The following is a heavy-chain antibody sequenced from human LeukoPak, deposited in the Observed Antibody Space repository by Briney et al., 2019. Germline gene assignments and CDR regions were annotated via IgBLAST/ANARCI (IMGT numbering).Heavy chain of an antibody. D-gene: IGHD3-22*01. CDR2: INGDGSTT. CDR1: RFTFSVHW. J-gene: IGHJ1*01. V-gene: IGHV3-74*01. Sequence: GGSLRLSCAASRFTFSVHWMHWVRQTPGKGPVWVSHINGDGSTTRYADSVKGRFTISRDNAKNTLFLQMNSLRVEDSAIYYCATPHDYDSSGYRNWGQGTLVTVSS. CDR3: ATPHDYDSSGYRN.